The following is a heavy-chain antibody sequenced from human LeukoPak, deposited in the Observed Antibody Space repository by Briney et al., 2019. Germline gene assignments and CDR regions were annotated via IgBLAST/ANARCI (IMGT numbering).Heavy chain of an antibody. J-gene: IGHJ4*02. Sequence: GESLKISCKGSGYSFTSYWIGWVRQMPGKGLEWVGIIYPGDFDTRYSPSFQGQVTISADNSIDTAYLQWSSLKASDTAIYFCARQNAEVSFFDYWGQGNMVTVSS. CDR2: IYPGDFDT. CDR1: GYSFTSYW. D-gene: IGHD1-1*01. CDR3: ARQNAEVSFFDY. V-gene: IGHV5-51*01.